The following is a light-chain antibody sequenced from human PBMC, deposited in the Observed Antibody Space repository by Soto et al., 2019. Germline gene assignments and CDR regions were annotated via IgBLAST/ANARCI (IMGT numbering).Light chain of an antibody. Sequence: QSALTQPPSASGSPGQSVTISYTGTSSDIGGYNSVSWYQQHPGKAPRLMIYGVNKRPSGVPDRFSGSKSGYTASLTVSGLQTEDEAFYYCSSSAGIYHYLVFGGGTKLTVL. CDR1: SSDIGGYNS. CDR3: SSSAGIYHYLV. CDR2: GVN. J-gene: IGLJ3*02. V-gene: IGLV2-8*01.